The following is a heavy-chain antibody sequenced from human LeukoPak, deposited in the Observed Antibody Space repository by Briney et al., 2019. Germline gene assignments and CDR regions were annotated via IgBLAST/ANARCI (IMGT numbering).Heavy chain of an antibody. CDR2: SYYSGNT. J-gene: IGHJ4*02. CDR3: ARGLAANYFFDY. V-gene: IGHV4-31*02. Sequence: SQTLSLTCTVSGGSIHSGGYYWSWIRQHPGKGLEWIGYSYYSGNTYYNPSLKSPVTLSVDTSKNQFSLKVISVTAADTAVYYCARGLAANYFFDYWGQGTLVTVSS. CDR1: GGSIHSGGYY. D-gene: IGHD6-13*01.